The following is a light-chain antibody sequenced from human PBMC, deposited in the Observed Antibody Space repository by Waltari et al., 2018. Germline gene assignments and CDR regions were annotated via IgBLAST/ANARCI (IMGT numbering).Light chain of an antibody. V-gene: IGKV4-1*01. CDR3: QQYYSIPYT. Sequence: DIVMTQSPDFLPVSLGDRATNRCRSSQSVFHSSTYGNAIAWFQQRPGQPPKLLIYWTSTRESGVPDRFSGSGSGTDFTLTISSLQAEDVAVYYCQQYYSIPYTFGPGTKLEIK. CDR2: WTS. CDR1: QSVFHSSTYGNA. J-gene: IGKJ2*01.